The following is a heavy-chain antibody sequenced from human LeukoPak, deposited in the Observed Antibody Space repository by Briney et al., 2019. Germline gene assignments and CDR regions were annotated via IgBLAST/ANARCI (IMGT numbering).Heavy chain of an antibody. D-gene: IGHD6-6*01. CDR2: IYYSGST. CDR1: GVSISSYY. V-gene: IGHV4-59*01. J-gene: IGHJ4*02. CDR3: ARAPRKGSSSWYFDY. Sequence: KPSETLSLTCTVSGVSISSYYWSWIRQPPGKGLEWIGYIYYSGSTNYNPSLKSRVTISVDTSKNQFSLKLNSVTAADTAVYYCARAPRKGSSSWYFDYWGQGTLVTVSS.